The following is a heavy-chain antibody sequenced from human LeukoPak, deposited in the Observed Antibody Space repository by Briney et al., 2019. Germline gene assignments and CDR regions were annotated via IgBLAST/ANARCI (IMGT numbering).Heavy chain of an antibody. J-gene: IGHJ6*03. D-gene: IGHD6-19*01. CDR1: GFTFDDYA. V-gene: IGHV3-9*01. CDR2: ISWNSGSI. Sequence: PGGSLRLSCAASGFTFDDYAMHWVRQAPGKGLEWVSGISWNSGSIGYADSVKGRFTISRDNAKNSLYLQMNSLRAEDTAVYYCARDSMASSGWYRPGYYYMDVWGKGTTVTVSS. CDR3: ARDSMASSGWYRPGYYYMDV.